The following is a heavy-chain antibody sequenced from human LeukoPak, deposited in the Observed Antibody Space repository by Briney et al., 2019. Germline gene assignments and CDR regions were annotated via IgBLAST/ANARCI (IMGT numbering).Heavy chain of an antibody. D-gene: IGHD2-2*01. CDR2: IYPRDSRT. CDR1: GYSFSSYW. Sequence: VSLKISCKGSGYSFSSYWIAWVRQMPGKGLEWMGVIYPRDSRTTYSPSFQDQVTISADKSISIAYLQWTSLKASDTAMYYCARHLSDITSSPNYWGPGTLVTVSS. V-gene: IGHV5-51*01. CDR3: ARHLSDITSSPNY. J-gene: IGHJ4*02.